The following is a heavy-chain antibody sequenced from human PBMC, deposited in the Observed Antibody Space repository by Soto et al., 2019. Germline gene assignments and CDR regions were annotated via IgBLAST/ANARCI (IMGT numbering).Heavy chain of an antibody. Sequence: SETLSLTCTVSGASISSGGYYWSWIRQHPGKGLEWIGHIYYSGSTYYNPSLKSRVTISVDTSKNQFSLKLSSVTAADTAVYYCAREGYGRNYYYYGMDVWGQGTTVTVSS. V-gene: IGHV4-31*03. CDR1: GASISSGGYY. CDR2: IYYSGST. CDR3: AREGYGRNYYYYGMDV. D-gene: IGHD4-17*01. J-gene: IGHJ6*02.